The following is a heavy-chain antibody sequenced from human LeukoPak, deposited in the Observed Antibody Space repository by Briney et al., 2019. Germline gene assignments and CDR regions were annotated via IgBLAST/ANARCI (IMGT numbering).Heavy chain of an antibody. Sequence: SVKVSCKASGGTFSSYAISWVRQAPGQGLEWMGRIIPILGIANYAQKFQGRVTITADKSTSTAYMELSSLRSEDTAVYYCARGRDRGGAFDIWGQGTMVTVSS. V-gene: IGHV1-69*04. CDR3: ARGRDRGGAFDI. J-gene: IGHJ3*02. CDR2: IIPILGIA. D-gene: IGHD3-16*01. CDR1: GGTFSSYA.